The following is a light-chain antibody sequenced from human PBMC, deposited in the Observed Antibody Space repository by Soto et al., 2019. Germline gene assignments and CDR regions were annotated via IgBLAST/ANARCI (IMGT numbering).Light chain of an antibody. V-gene: IGLV2-8*01. CDR2: EVS. J-gene: IGLJ2*01. CDR1: SSDVGGYNY. CDR3: SSYAGSNTP. Sequence: QSALTQPPSASGSPGQSVTISCTGTSSDVGGYNYVSWYQQHPGKAPKLMIYEVSKRPSGVPDRFSGSKSGNTASLTVSGLQAEDEAAYYCSSYAGSNTPFGGGTKLTVL.